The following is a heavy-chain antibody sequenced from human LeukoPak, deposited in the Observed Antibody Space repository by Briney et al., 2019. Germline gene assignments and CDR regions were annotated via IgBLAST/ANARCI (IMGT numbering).Heavy chain of an antibody. D-gene: IGHD3-10*01. V-gene: IGHV1-46*01. CDR2: INPSGGST. J-gene: IGHJ4*02. CDR1: GYTFTNYY. CDR3: ARSSHALPPPDLDY. Sequence: ASVKVSCKASGYTFTNYYMHWARQAPGQGLEWMGIINPSGGSTSYAQKFQGRVTMTRDTSTSTVYMELSSLRSEDTAVHYCARSSHALPPPDLDYWGQGTLVTVSS.